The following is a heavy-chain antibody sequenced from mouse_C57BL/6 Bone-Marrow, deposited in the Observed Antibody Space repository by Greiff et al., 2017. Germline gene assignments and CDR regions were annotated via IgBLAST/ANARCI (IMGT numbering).Heavy chain of an antibody. J-gene: IGHJ3*01. D-gene: IGHD2-4*01. Sequence: DVMLVESGEGLVKPGGSLKLSCAASGFTFSSYAMSWVRQTPEKRLEWVAYISSGGDYIYYADTVKGRFTISRDNARNTLYLQMSRLKSEDTAMYYCTRGRGYDYDAAWFAYWGQGTLVTVSA. CDR1: GFTFSSYA. V-gene: IGHV5-9-1*02. CDR2: ISSGGDYI. CDR3: TRGRGYDYDAAWFAY.